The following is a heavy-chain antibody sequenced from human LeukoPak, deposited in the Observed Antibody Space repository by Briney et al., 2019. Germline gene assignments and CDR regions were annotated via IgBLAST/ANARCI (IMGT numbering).Heavy chain of an antibody. Sequence: PGGSLRLSCAASGFTFSSYGMHWVRQAPGKGLEWVAVIWYDGSNKYYADSVKGRFTISRDNSKNTLYLQMNSLRAEDTAVYYCARDISARRLDYWGQGTLVTVSS. V-gene: IGHV3-33*01. CDR3: ARDISARRLDY. CDR2: IWYDGSNK. CDR1: GFTFSSYG. J-gene: IGHJ4*02. D-gene: IGHD6-6*01.